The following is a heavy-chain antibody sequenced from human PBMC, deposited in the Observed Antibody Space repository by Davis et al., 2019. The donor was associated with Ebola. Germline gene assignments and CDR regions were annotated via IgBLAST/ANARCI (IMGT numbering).Heavy chain of an antibody. V-gene: IGHV3-30*02. CDR3: ARDRVQDDYYHSFAMDV. D-gene: IGHD1-1*01. CDR1: GFTFRSYG. J-gene: IGHJ6*02. CDR2: IRFDGTTK. Sequence: GESLKISCAASGFTFRSYGMHWARQAPGKGLEWVAFIRFDGTTKNYVDSVEGRFTVSRDNSKNTLFLQMNSLRPEDTAVYYCARDRVQDDYYHSFAMDVWDQGTTVAVSS.